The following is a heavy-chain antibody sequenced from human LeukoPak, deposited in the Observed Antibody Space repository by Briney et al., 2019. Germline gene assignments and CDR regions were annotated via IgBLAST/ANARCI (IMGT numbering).Heavy chain of an antibody. Sequence: PGGSLRLSCAASGFTFSNYAMSWVRQAPGKGLEWVSDISGSGDSTYYADSVKGRFTISRDNSKNTLYLQMNGLRAEDTALYYCAKDRDCSSSNRYLPFVYWGQGSLVTVSS. V-gene: IGHV3-23*01. D-gene: IGHD2-2*01. CDR1: GFTFSNYA. CDR3: AKDRDCSSSNRYLPFVY. J-gene: IGHJ4*02. CDR2: ISGSGDST.